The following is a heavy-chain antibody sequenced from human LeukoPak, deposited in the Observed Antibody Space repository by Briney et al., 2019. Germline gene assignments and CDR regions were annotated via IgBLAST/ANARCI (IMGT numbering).Heavy chain of an antibody. V-gene: IGHV3-9*01. CDR1: GFTFDDYA. D-gene: IGHD6-13*01. J-gene: IGHJ4*02. CDR3: AKDTSIAAAGTFDY. Sequence: GRSLRLSCAASGFTFDDYAMHWVRQAPGKGLEWVSGISWNSGSIGYADSVKGRFTISRDNAKNSLYLQMNSLRAEGTALYYCAKDTSIAAAGTFDYWGQGTLVTVSS. CDR2: ISWNSGSI.